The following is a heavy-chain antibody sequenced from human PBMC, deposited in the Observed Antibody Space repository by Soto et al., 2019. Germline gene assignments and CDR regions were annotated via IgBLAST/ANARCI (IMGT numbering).Heavy chain of an antibody. CDR2: ITAYNGIT. V-gene: IGHV1-18*04. J-gene: IGHJ4*02. D-gene: IGHD2-15*01. Sequence: QVQLVQSGAEVKKPGASVKDSCKTSGYTFSGYGISWVRQAPGQGLEWMGWITAYNGITDYAQKFQGRVTMTTDTSTSTAYMELRSLRSDDTAVYYCARGLAATDEWGQGTLVTVSS. CDR1: GYTFSGYG. CDR3: ARGLAATDE.